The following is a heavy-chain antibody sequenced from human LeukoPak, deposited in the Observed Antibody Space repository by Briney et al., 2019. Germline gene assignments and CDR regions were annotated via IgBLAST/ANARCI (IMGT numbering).Heavy chain of an antibody. CDR2: ISYDGSNK. J-gene: IGHJ4*02. D-gene: IGHD1-26*01. CDR1: GFTFSSYA. Sequence: PGGSLRLSCAASGFTFSSYAMHWVRQAPGKGLEWVAVISYDGSNKHYADSVKGRFTISRDNSKHTLYLQMNSLRAEDTAVYYCAKGGQATRELDFDYWGQGTLVTVSS. CDR3: AKGGQATRELDFDY. V-gene: IGHV3-30-3*01.